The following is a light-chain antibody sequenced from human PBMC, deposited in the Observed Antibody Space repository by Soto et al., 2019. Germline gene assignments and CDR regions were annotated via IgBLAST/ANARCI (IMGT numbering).Light chain of an antibody. CDR2: GAS. Sequence: EIVMTQSPATLSVFAGARATLSFRASQSVSSNLAWHQQKPGQAPRLLIYGASTQATGIPASFSCSGSGTESALTISSLQSADFAVYYCQQYNNWPPTFGPGTKVDIK. J-gene: IGKJ3*01. CDR3: QQYNNWPPT. V-gene: IGKV3-15*01. CDR1: QSVSSN.